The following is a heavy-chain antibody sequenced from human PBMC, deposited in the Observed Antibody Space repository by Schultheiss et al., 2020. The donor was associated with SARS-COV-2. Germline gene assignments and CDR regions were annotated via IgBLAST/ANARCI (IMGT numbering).Heavy chain of an antibody. CDR3: ARELSSSSWVYFDY. Sequence: SQTLSLTCTVSGGSISSGDYYWSWIRQPPGKGLEWIGYIYYTGITSYNPSLKSRVTISVDTSKNQFSLKLSSVTAADTAVYYCARELSSSSWVYFDYWGLGTLVTVSS. CDR2: IYYTGIT. D-gene: IGHD6-13*01. J-gene: IGHJ4*02. CDR1: GGSISSGDYY. V-gene: IGHV4-61*08.